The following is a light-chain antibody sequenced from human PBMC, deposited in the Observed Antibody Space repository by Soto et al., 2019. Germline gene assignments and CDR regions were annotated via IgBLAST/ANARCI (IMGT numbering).Light chain of an antibody. CDR2: DAS. CDR1: QSIKRSS. CDR3: QQRSNWPIT. V-gene: IGKV3-11*01. Sequence: TQSPGTVSLSTGEGATLSCRASQSIKRSSLAWYQQKPGQAPRLLIYDASNRATGIPARFSGSGSGTDFTLTISSLEPEDLAVYYCQQRSNWPITFGQGTRLEI. J-gene: IGKJ5*01.